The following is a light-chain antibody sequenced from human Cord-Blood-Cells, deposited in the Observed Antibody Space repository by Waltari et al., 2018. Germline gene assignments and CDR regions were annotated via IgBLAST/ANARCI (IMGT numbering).Light chain of an antibody. J-gene: IGKJ3*01. Sequence: EIVMTQSPATLSVSPGERATLSCRASQSVSRNLAWYQQKPGQAPRLLIYGASTRATGIPARFSGSESGTEFTLTISSLQSEDFAVYYCQQYNNWPRITFGPGTKVDIK. CDR2: GAS. CDR3: QQYNNWPRIT. V-gene: IGKV3D-15*01. CDR1: QSVSRN.